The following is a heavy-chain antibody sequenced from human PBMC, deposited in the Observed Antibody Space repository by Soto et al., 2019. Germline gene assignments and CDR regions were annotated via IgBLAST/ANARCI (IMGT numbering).Heavy chain of an antibody. D-gene: IGHD3-22*01. V-gene: IGHV4-4*07. CDR2: VFGNGAGPP. J-gene: IGHJ4*02. CDR3: ARDLPPYDRRRQSAGAFED. CDR1: VSSSMETT. Sequence: QVQRKESGPGRVGPSEPRSLKCFASVSSSMETTWGWFRRPAGRGLEGLGGVFGNGAGPPIYNSSLKNRVTMSVDSSTKQFSLKLTSVTAADTAVYFCARDLPPYDRRRQSAGAFEDWGQGILVTVSS.